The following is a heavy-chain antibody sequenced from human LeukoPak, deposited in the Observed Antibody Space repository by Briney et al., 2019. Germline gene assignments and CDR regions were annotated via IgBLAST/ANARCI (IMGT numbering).Heavy chain of an antibody. Sequence: PGGSLRLSCAASGFTFNTYSMNWVRQAPGKGLEWVSYISSSSTIYYADSVKGRFTISRDNAKNSLYLQMNSLRAEDTAVYYCASGRGFGVVIIEPPDYWGQGTLVTVSS. V-gene: IGHV3-48*04. D-gene: IGHD3-3*01. CDR1: GFTFNTYS. CDR2: ISSSSTI. CDR3: ASGRGFGVVIIEPPDY. J-gene: IGHJ4*02.